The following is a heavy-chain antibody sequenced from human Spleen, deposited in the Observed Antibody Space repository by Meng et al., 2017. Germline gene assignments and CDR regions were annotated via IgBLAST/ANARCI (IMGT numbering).Heavy chain of an antibody. V-gene: IGHV1-2*06. Sequence: QVQLVQSGAEVKKPGASVKVSGKASGYTFTGYYMHWVRQAPGQGLEWMGRINPKSGDTHYAQKFQARVTMTGDTSISTAYMELSGLRSDDTAMYYCARDEDISAAGKLFGDYWGQGTLVTVSS. CDR1: GYTFTGYY. CDR3: ARDEDISAAGKLFGDY. J-gene: IGHJ4*02. CDR2: INPKSGDT. D-gene: IGHD6-25*01.